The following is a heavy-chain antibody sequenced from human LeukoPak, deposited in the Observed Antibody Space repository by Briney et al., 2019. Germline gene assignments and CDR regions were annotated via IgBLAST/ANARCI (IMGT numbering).Heavy chain of an antibody. CDR3: AKARWFGELYFDY. CDR2: ISGSGGST. V-gene: IGHV3-23*01. CDR1: AFTFSSYG. Sequence: GGSLRLSCVASAFTFSSYGMSWVRQAPGKGLEWVSAISGSGGSTYYADSVKGRFTISRDNSKNTLYLQMNSLRAEDTAVYYCAKARWFGELYFDYWGQGTLVTVSS. J-gene: IGHJ4*02. D-gene: IGHD3-10*01.